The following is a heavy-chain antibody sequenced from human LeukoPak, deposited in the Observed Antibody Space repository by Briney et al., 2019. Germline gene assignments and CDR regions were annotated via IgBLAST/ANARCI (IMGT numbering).Heavy chain of an antibody. CDR3: AREETSLPAKREYFLH. D-gene: IGHD1-14*01. CDR1: GYTFTGYY. Sequence: ASVKVSCKASGYTFTGYYMHWVRQAPGQGLEWMGWINPNSDGTNYSQKFQGRVTMTRDTSISTVYMELSRLRSDDTAVYYCAREETSLPAKREYFLHWGQGTLVTVSS. V-gene: IGHV1-2*02. J-gene: IGHJ1*01. CDR2: INPNSDGT.